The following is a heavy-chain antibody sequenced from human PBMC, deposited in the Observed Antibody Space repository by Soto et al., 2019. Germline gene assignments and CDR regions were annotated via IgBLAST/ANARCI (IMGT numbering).Heavy chain of an antibody. CDR2: IYPGDSDT. V-gene: IGHV5-51*01. J-gene: IGHJ4*02. D-gene: IGHD6-13*01. CDR3: ARHLSIAAAGTEGYFDY. CDR1: GYSFTSYW. Sequence: EVQLVQSGAEVKKPGESLKISCKGSGYSFTSYWIGWVRQMPGKGLEWVGIIYPGDSDTRYSPSFQGQVTISADKSISTAYLQWSSLKASDTAMYYCARHLSIAAAGTEGYFDYWGQGTLVTVSS.